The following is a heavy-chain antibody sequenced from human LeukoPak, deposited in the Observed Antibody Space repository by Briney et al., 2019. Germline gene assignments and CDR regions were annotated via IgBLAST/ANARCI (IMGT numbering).Heavy chain of an antibody. CDR1: GFTFSSYG. V-gene: IGHV3-30*02. CDR2: IRYDGSNK. Sequence: GGSLRLSCAASGFTFSSYGMHWVRQAPGKGLEWVAFIRYDGSNKYYADSVKGRFTISRDNSKNTLYLQMNSLRAEDTAVYYCVKGRYSSGWHYFDYWGQGTLVTVSS. D-gene: IGHD6-19*01. CDR3: VKGRYSSGWHYFDY. J-gene: IGHJ4*02.